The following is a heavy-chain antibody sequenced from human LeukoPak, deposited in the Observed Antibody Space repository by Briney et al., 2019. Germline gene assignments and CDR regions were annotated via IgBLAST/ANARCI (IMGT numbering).Heavy chain of an antibody. D-gene: IGHD6-13*01. V-gene: IGHV4-59*08. CDR3: ARLGIAAAGPEYDYYYGMDV. J-gene: IGHJ6*02. CDR2: IYYSGST. CDR1: GGSISSYY. Sequence: SETLSLTCTVSGGSISSYYWSWIRQPPGKGLEWIGYIYYSGSTNHNPSLKSRVTISVDTSKNQFSLKLSSVTAADTAVYYCARLGIAAAGPEYDYYYGMDVWGQGTTVTVSS.